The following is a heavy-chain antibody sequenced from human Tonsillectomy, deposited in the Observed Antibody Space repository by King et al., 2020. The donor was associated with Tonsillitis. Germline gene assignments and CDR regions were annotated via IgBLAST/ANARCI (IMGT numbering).Heavy chain of an antibody. J-gene: IGHJ4*02. CDR2: VNPGDTST. D-gene: IGHD1-1*01. V-gene: IGHV1-46*03. CDR3: ARHNEDVVEARPFDF. CDR1: GYAFSDYY. Sequence: VQLVESGAEVKKPGASVRVSCKASGYAFSDYYIHWVRQAPGQGLEWMGIVNPGDTSTHYAQNFQGRLTVTTDTSTSTVYMDLTSLRSEDSALYFCARHNEDVVEARPFDFWGQGTLVTVSS.